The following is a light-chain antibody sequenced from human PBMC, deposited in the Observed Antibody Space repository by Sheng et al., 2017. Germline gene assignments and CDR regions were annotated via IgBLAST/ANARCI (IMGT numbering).Light chain of an antibody. J-gene: IGKJ1*01. CDR1: QSVSSTY. CDR3: QQYGSSPT. V-gene: IGKV3-20*01. CDR2: GAS. Sequence: EIVLTQSPGTLSLSPGERATLSCRASQSVSSTYLAWYQHKPGQAPRLLIYGASSRATGIPDRFSGGGSGTDFTLTISRLEPEDFVVYYCQQYGSSPTFGQGTKVEIK.